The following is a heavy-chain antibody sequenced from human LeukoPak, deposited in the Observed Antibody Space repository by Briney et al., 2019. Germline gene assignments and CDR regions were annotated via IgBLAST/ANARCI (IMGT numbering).Heavy chain of an antibody. J-gene: IGHJ3*02. CDR3: ARLNYYGSRGYYHAFDI. CDR1: GGSISSYY. D-gene: IGHD3-22*01. V-gene: IGHV4-59*01. CDR2: IYYSGST. Sequence: SETLSLTCTVSGGSISSYYWSWIRQPPGKGLEWIGYIYYSGSTNYNPSLKSRVTISVDTSKNQFSLKLSSVTAADTAVYYCARLNYYGSRGYYHAFDIWGQGTMVTVS.